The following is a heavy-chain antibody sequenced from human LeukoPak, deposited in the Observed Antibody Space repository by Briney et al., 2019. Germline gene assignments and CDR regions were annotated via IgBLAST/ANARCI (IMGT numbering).Heavy chain of an antibody. V-gene: IGHV4-59*01. D-gene: IGHD3-10*01. CDR2: IYYSGST. CDR1: GGSISSYY. Sequence: SETLSLTCTVSGGSISSYYWSWIRQPPGKGLEWIGYIYYSGSTNYNPSLKSRVTKSVDTSKNQFSPKLSSVTAADTAVYYCARGLWFGVLLESRANIWFDPWGQGTLVTVSS. J-gene: IGHJ5*02. CDR3: ARGLWFGVLLESRANIWFDP.